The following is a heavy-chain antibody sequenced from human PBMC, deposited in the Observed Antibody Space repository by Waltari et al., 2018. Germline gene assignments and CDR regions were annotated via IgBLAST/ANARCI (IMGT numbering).Heavy chain of an antibody. CDR2: MNHSGSA. CDR1: GGSFSGYY. Sequence: QVQLQQWGAGLLKPSETLSLTCAVHGGSFSGYYWSWIRQPPGKGLERSGEMNHSGSANYNQSLKSRVTRSGDTSKNQCARKLGSVTAADTAVYYCAGSAEGSNGMDVWGQGTTVTVSS. CDR3: AGSAEGSNGMDV. J-gene: IGHJ6*02. V-gene: IGHV4-34*01.